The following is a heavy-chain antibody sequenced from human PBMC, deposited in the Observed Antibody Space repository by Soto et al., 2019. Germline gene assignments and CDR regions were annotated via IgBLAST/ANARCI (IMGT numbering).Heavy chain of an antibody. CDR1: GYTFTSYD. Sequence: QVQLVQSGDEVKKPGASVKVSCKASGYTFTSYDINWVRQAPGQGLEWMGWISGYNGNTNYAQKLQGKVTTTAATSTSTASMELRSLRSDDTAVYYCARVASSGRYTAAYWGQGTLVTVSS. J-gene: IGHJ4*02. CDR3: ARVASSGRYTAAY. V-gene: IGHV1-18*01. CDR2: ISGYNGNT. D-gene: IGHD6-19*01.